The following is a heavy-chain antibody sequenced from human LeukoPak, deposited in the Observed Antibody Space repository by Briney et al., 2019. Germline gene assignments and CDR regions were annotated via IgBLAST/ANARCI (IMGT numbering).Heavy chain of an antibody. D-gene: IGHD2-2*01. Sequence: GGSLRLSCAASGFIFSSYAMNWVRQAPGKGLEWVSGISESGGVTYYADSVKGRFTISRDNSKNTVYLQMNSLRAEDTAVYYCAKRDGCSSTSCPLDYWGQGTLVTVSS. V-gene: IGHV3-23*01. J-gene: IGHJ4*02. CDR3: AKRDGCSSTSCPLDY. CDR2: ISESGGVT. CDR1: GFIFSSYA.